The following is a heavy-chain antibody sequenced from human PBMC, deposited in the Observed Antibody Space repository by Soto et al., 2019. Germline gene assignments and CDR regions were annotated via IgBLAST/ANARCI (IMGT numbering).Heavy chain of an antibody. J-gene: IGHJ4*02. CDR3: ARADVYLWGSYRYTRCYFDY. V-gene: IGHV4-4*07. CDR2: SYTSGST. D-gene: IGHD3-16*02. CDR1: GGFIRRYY. Sequence: SETLSLTCTVSGGFIRRYYRSWIRQPAGKGLEWVGRSYTSGSTNYKPSLKSRVAMSVDTAKNQFSLMLSSVTAANTAENYCARADVYLWGSYRYTRCYFDYWGQGALMTVSS.